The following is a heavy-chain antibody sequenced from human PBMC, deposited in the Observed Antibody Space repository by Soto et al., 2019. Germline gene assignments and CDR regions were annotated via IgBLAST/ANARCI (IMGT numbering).Heavy chain of an antibody. Sequence: QVQLVQSGAEVKKPGASVKVSCKASGYTFSSYYIHWVRQAPGQGLEWIGIINPNGGSKKYAQNFKGRLNVNRDTSTATVYMDLSALTSDDTAMYYCARGLGLGDCWGQGTLVTVSS. CDR1: GYTFSSYY. D-gene: IGHD3-9*01. CDR3: ARGLGLGDC. J-gene: IGHJ4*02. V-gene: IGHV1-46*01. CDR2: INPNGGSK.